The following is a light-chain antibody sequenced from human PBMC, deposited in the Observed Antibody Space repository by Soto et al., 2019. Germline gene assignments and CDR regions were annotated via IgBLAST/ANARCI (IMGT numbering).Light chain of an antibody. J-gene: IGKJ1*01. CDR1: QSISSY. Sequence: DIQMTQSPSSITASVGDRVCSTCRASQSISSYLNWYQQKPGKAPKLLIYAASSLQSGVPSRFSGSGSGTDFTLTISSPQPEDFATYYCQQSYSTPPWTFGQGTKVELK. CDR3: QQSYSTPPWT. CDR2: AAS. V-gene: IGKV1-39*01.